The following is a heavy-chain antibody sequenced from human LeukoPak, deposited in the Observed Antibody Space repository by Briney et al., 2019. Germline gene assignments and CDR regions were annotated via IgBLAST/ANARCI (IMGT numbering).Heavy chain of an antibody. J-gene: IGHJ4*02. V-gene: IGHV3-53*01. CDR2: IYSGGST. Sequence: PGGSLRLSCAASGFTDIDNYISWVRQAPGKGLEWVSVIYSGGSTKYADSVKARFTISRDNSKNTVYLQMNSLRADDTAVYYCARATLDNWGQGTLVTVSS. CDR3: ARATLDN. CDR1: GFTDIDNY.